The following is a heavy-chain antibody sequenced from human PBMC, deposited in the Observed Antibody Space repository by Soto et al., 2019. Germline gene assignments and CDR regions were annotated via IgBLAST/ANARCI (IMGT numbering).Heavy chain of an antibody. CDR3: ARAISGGFGELLEGYYYYGTDV. Sequence: GGFLRLSCAASGFTFSSYSMNWVRQAPGKGLEWVSSISSSSSYIYYADSVKGRFTISGDNAKNSLYLQMNSLRAEDTAVYYCARAISGGFGELLEGYYYYGTDVWGQGTTVTVSS. CDR1: GFTFSSYS. CDR2: ISSSSSYI. D-gene: IGHD3-10*01. V-gene: IGHV3-21*01. J-gene: IGHJ6*02.